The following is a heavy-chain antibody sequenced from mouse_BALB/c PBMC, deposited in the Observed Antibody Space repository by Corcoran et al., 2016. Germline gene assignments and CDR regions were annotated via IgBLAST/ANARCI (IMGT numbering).Heavy chain of an antibody. CDR3: ARHYRYDVGSMDY. Sequence: VQLQQSGAELVKPGASVKLSCTASGFNIKDTYMHWVKQRPEQGLEWIGRIDPANGNTKYDPKFQGKATITADTSSNTAYLQLSSLTSEDTAVYYCARHYRYDVGSMDYWGQGTSVTVSS. D-gene: IGHD2-14*01. J-gene: IGHJ4*01. CDR1: GFNIKDTY. CDR2: IDPANGNT. V-gene: IGHV14-3*02.